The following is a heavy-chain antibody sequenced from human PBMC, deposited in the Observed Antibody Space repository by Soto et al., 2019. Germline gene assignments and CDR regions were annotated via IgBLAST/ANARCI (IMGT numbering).Heavy chain of an antibody. CDR1: GYTFTSYD. CDR3: ARGLAGGLRWNYNYYYYMDV. V-gene: IGHV1-8*01. D-gene: IGHD4-17*01. Sequence: ASVKVSCNASGYTFTSYDINWVRQATGQGLEWMGWMNPNSGNAGYAQKFQGRVTMTRNTSISTAYMELSSLRSEDTAVYYCARGLAGGLRWNYNYYYYMDVWGKGTTVTVSS. J-gene: IGHJ6*03. CDR2: MNPNSGNA.